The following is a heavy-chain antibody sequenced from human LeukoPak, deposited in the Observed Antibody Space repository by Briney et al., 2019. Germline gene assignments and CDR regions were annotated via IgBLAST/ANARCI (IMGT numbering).Heavy chain of an antibody. J-gene: IGHJ4*02. CDR2: VSESGGST. CDR1: GFTFSTYA. Sequence: TGGSLRLSCVASGFTFSTYAMGWVRQVPGKGLEWVSSVSESGGSTYYADSVKGRFTISRDNSKDTLYLQVNSLRAEDTAVYYCAKDRDSYGYGSGSYYNGVFDYWGQGTLVTVSS. CDR3: AKDRDSYGYGSGSYYNGVFDY. D-gene: IGHD3-10*01. V-gene: IGHV3-23*01.